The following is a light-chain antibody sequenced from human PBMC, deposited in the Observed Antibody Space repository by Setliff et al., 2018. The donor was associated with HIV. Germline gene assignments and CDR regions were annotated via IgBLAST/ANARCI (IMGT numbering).Light chain of an antibody. Sequence: SALAQPASVSGSPGQSITIPCTGSISDIGSYNFVSWYQQHPGKAPKLIISDVTKRPSGVSDRFSGSKSGHTASLTISGLQGEDEADYYCSSYTTSSTYVFGSGTKVTVL. CDR3: SSYTTSSTYV. CDR1: ISDIGSYNF. V-gene: IGLV2-14*03. J-gene: IGLJ1*01. CDR2: DVT.